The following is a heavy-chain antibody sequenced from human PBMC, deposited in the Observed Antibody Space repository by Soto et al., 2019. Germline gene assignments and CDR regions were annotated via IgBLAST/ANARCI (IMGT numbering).Heavy chain of an antibody. Sequence: QITLKESGPTLVKPTQTLTLTCTFSGVSLTTRGVGVGRIRQPPGKALECLALIYWDDDKRYSPSLQSRLSITKDTSKNQVVLTMTNVDPVDTATYYCAHIPNYYQYDWFDPWGQGTLVSVSS. CDR2: IYWDDDK. D-gene: IGHD3-16*01. V-gene: IGHV2-5*02. J-gene: IGHJ5*02. CDR1: GVSLTTRGVG. CDR3: AHIPNYYQYDWFDP.